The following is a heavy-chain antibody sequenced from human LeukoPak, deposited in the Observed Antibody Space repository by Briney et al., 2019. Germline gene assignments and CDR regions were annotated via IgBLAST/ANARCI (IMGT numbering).Heavy chain of an antibody. D-gene: IGHD3/OR15-3a*01. J-gene: IGHJ1*01. CDR3: ARGDSRTGYTF. CDR1: GGSISSGDYY. CDR2: INHRGRT. V-gene: IGHV4-39*07. Sequence: PSETLSLTCTVSGGSISSGDYYWGWIRQPPGKGLEWIGEINHRGRTNYNPSLKSRVTISVDTSKNQFSLKLSSVTAADTAVYYCARGDSRTGYTFWGQGTLVTVSS.